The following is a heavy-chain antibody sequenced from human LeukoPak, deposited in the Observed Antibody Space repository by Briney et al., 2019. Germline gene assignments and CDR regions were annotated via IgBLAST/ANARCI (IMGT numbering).Heavy chain of an antibody. D-gene: IGHD4-11*01. CDR2: IWNDGSDK. J-gene: IGHJ1*01. V-gene: IGHV3-33*06. CDR1: KFTFSHYA. CDR3: AKDAQRGFDYSNSLQH. Sequence: PGGSLRLSCAASKFTFSHYAMHWVRQAPGKGLEWVAVIWNDGSDKYYADSVRGRFTVSRGNSRNILYLQMDSLRAEDTGVYYCAKDAQRGFDYSNSLQHWGPGTLVTVSS.